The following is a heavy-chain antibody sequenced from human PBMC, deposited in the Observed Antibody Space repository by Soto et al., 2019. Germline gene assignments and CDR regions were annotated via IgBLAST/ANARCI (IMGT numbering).Heavy chain of an antibody. CDR3: AASKYYYDSSGYSDYYYYGMDV. D-gene: IGHD3-22*01. CDR1: GFTFSSYA. Sequence: GGSLRLSCSVSGFTFSSYAMHWVRQAPGKGLEYVSAISSNGGSTYYADSVKGRFTISRDNSKNTLYLQMSSLRAEDTAVYYCAASKYYYDSSGYSDYYYYGMDVWGQGTTVTVSS. J-gene: IGHJ6*02. V-gene: IGHV3-64D*06. CDR2: ISSNGGST.